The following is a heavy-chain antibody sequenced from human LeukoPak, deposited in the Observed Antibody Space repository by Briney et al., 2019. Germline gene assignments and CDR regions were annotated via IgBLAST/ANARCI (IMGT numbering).Heavy chain of an antibody. CDR2: ISGSGGTT. CDR3: AKGTGYYYDSANYFDS. J-gene: IGHJ4*02. Sequence: GGSLRLSCAASGLTFNSYGMSWVRQAPGKGLEWVSAISGSGGTTYYADSVKGRFTISRDNSKTTLYLHMNSLRAEDTAVYYCAKGTGYYYDSANYFDSWGQGTLVTVSS. V-gene: IGHV3-23*01. CDR1: GLTFNSYG. D-gene: IGHD3-22*01.